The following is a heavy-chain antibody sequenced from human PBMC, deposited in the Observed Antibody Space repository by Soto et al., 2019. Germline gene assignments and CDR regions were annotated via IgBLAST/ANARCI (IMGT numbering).Heavy chain of an antibody. V-gene: IGHV3-21*01. CDR3: ARDTKRLAPLIYMDH. CDR1: GFTFNIYS. J-gene: IGHJ4*02. Sequence: PGGSLRLSCAASGFTFNIYSMNWVRQAPGKGLEWVSSISSRSSNIDYADSVKGRFTISRDNANNSLYLQMNNLSADDTAVYYCARDTKRLAPLIYMDHWGRGTLVTVSS. CDR2: ISSRSSNI. D-gene: IGHD2-8*01.